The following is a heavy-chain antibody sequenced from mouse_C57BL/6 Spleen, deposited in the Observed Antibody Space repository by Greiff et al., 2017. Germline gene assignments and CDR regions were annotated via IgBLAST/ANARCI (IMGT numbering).Heavy chain of an antibody. CDR2: ISDGGSYT. CDR3: ARGRTSHFDY. J-gene: IGHJ2*01. CDR1: GFTFSSYA. V-gene: IGHV5-4*01. Sequence: EVQGVESGGGLVKPGGSLKLSCAASGFTFSSYAMSWVRQTPEKRLEWVATISDGGSYTYYPDNVKGRFTISRDNAKNNLYLQMSHLKSEDTAMYYCARGRTSHFDYWGQGTTLTVSS.